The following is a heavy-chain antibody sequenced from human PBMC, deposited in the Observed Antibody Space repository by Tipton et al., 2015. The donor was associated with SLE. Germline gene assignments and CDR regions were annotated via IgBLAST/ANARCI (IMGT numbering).Heavy chain of an antibody. D-gene: IGHD6-13*01. J-gene: IGHJ4*02. V-gene: IGHV4-59*05. CDR2: IYYSGRT. CDR3: ARREIAAAVYFDY. CDR1: GGSISSYY. Sequence: TLSLTCTVSGGSISSYYWSWIRQPPGKGLEWIGSIYYSGRTYYNPSLKSRVTISVDTSKNQFSLKLSSVTAADTAVYYCARREIAAAVYFDYWGQGTLVTVSS.